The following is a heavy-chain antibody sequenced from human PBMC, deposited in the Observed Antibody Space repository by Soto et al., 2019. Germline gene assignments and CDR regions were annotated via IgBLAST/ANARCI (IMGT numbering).Heavy chain of an antibody. J-gene: IGHJ6*02. Sequence: PGGSLRLSCVASHFAFNIDAMTWVRQAPGKGLEWVSSMSGSGSSIYYADSVKGRFTITRDKSKKTLYLQMNSLRAEDTAVYVCARDNWNGAYYGLDVWGQGTTVTVSS. CDR3: ARDNWNGAYYGLDV. D-gene: IGHD1-20*01. CDR1: HFAFNIDA. V-gene: IGHV3-23*01. CDR2: MSGSGSSI.